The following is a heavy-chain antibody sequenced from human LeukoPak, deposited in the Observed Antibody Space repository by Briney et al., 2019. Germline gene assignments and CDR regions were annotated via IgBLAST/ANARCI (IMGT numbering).Heavy chain of an antibody. CDR2: ISYDGSNK. J-gene: IGHJ4*02. D-gene: IGHD5-18*01. Sequence: GRSLRLSCAASGFTFSSYAMHWVRQAPGKGLEWVAVISYDGSNKYYADSVKGRFTISRDNSKNTLYLQMNSLRAEDTAVYYCARDEKGYSYAVKFLFDYWGQGTLVTVSS. CDR3: ARDEKGYSYAVKFLFDY. V-gene: IGHV3-30-3*01. CDR1: GFTFSSYA.